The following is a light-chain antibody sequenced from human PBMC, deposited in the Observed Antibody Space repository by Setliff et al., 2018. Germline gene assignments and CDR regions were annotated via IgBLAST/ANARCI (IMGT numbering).Light chain of an antibody. CDR1: NSDVGGYNY. Sequence: QSVLTQPAAVSGSPGQSITISCAGTNSDVGGYNYVSWYQHHPGKAPKLVIYEVTNRPSGISNRFSGSKSGNSASLIISGLQAEDEADYYCSAYTSSSTYVFGTGTKVTVL. V-gene: IGLV2-14*01. J-gene: IGLJ1*01. CDR3: SAYTSSSTYV. CDR2: EVT.